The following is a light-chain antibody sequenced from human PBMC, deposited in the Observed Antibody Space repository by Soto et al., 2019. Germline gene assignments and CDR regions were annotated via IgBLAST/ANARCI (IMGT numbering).Light chain of an antibody. V-gene: IGKV3-11*01. CDR2: DAS. CDR3: QQRNDWPRIT. CDR1: QTIKTY. Sequence: EIVLTQSPATLSLSPGEIATLSCRASQTIKTYLAWYQQKPGQAPRLLISDASNRATGVPARFSGSGSGTDFTLTINNLEPEDFAVYFCQQRNDWPRITFGQGTRLEIK. J-gene: IGKJ5*01.